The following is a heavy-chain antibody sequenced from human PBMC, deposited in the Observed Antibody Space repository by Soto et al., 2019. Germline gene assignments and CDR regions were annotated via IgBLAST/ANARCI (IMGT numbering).Heavy chain of an antibody. V-gene: IGHV3-23*01. J-gene: IGHJ6*03. CDR3: AKTGSLYEMVYYYYMDV. CDR2: ISGSGGST. CDR1: GFTFSSYG. Sequence: EVQLLESGGGLVQPGGSLRLSCAASGFTFSSYGMSWVRQAPGKGLEWVSTISGSGGSTYYADSVKGRFTISRDNSKNTLYLQMNSLRADDTAVYYCAKTGSLYEMVYYYYMDVWGKGTTVTVSS. D-gene: IGHD1-26*01.